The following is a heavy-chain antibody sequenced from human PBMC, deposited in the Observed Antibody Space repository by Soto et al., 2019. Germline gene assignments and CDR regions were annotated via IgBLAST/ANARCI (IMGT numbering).Heavy chain of an antibody. CDR3: ARGGYCSSTSCYTGPYGMDV. CDR1: GYTFTGYY. CDR2: INPNSGGT. J-gene: IGHJ6*02. Sequence: ASVKVSCKASGYTFTGYYMHWVRQAPGQGLEWMGWINPNSGGTNYAQKFQGRVTMTRDTSISTAYMELSRLRSDDTAVYYCARGGYCSSTSCYTGPYGMDVWGQGTTVTVSS. D-gene: IGHD2-2*02. V-gene: IGHV1-2*02.